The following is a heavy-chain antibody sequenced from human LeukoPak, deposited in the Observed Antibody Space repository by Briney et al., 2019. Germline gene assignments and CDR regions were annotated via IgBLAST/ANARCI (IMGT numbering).Heavy chain of an antibody. Sequence: PGGSLRLSCVASGFTFTSYSMSWVRQAPGKGLEWVAVISSGGSTIYYADSVEGRFIISKDNTKKTLYLQLNSLRDEDTAVFYCARSAVGKAFDIWGQGKMVTISS. CDR3: ARSAVGKAFDI. CDR2: ISSGGSTI. D-gene: IGHD1-26*01. V-gene: IGHV3-21*01. CDR1: GFTFTSYS. J-gene: IGHJ3*02.